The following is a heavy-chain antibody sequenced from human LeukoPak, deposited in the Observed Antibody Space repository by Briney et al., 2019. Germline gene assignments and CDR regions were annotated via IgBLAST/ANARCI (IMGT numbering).Heavy chain of an antibody. CDR3: ARNDDILTGYPPYYYYGMDV. Sequence: GGSLRLSCVASGVTLSNYAMSWARQAPGKGLEWVSGISSSGSGGNTYYADSVKGRFTISRDSSRNTLFLQMNSLRAEDTAVYYCARNDDILTGYPPYYYYGMDVWGQGTTVTVSS. V-gene: IGHV3-23*01. CDR1: GVTLSNYA. D-gene: IGHD3-9*01. J-gene: IGHJ6*02. CDR2: ISSSGSGGNT.